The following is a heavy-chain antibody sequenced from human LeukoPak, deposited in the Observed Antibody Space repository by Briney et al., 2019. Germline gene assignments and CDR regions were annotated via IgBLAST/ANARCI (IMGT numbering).Heavy chain of an antibody. D-gene: IGHD2-21*02. CDR1: GFTFSSYE. Sequence: GGSLRLSCAASGFTFSSYEMNWVRQAPGKGLXXVSYITTSGNSIKYADSVKGRFTASRDNAKNSLYLQMNSLRVEDTAVYYCAREQSRCGGDCNDYWGQGTLVTVSS. J-gene: IGHJ4*02. CDR2: ITTSGNSI. V-gene: IGHV3-48*03. CDR3: AREQSRCGGDCNDY.